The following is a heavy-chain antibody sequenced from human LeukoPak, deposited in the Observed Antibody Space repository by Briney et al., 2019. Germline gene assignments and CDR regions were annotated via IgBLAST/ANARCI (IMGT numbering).Heavy chain of an antibody. V-gene: IGHV3-23*01. CDR2: ISVIGGST. CDR1: GFTLSSYA. CDR3: AKGHYYDSSGYSDY. Sequence: PGGSLRLSCAASGFTLSSYAMSWVRQAPGKGLEWVSAISVIGGSTYYAASVKGRFTISRDNSKNTLYLQMNSLRAEDTAVYYCAKGHYYDSSGYSDYWGQGTLVTVSS. D-gene: IGHD3-22*01. J-gene: IGHJ4*02.